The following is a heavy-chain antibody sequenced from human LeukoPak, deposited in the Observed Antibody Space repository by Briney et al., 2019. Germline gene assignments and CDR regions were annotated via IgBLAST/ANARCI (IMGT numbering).Heavy chain of an antibody. Sequence: PGGYLRLSCAASGFSFSTYGMHWVRQAPGKGPEWVAVLWYDGSNENYADSGKGRVSIARDNAKNTLYLQMNSLTVEDTAVYYCAKNSHNYGDYGSWFDPWGQGTLVTVSS. D-gene: IGHD4-17*01. CDR3: AKNSHNYGDYGSWFDP. V-gene: IGHV3-33*06. CDR2: LWYDGSNE. J-gene: IGHJ5*02. CDR1: GFSFSTYG.